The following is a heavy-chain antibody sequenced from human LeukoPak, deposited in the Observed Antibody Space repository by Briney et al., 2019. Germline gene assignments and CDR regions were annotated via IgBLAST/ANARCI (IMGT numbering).Heavy chain of an antibody. CDR2: IRSKANSYAT. J-gene: IGHJ4*02. CDR3: TMATTPFDY. D-gene: IGHD5-24*01. Sequence: GGSLRLSCAASGFTFSGSAMHWVRQASGKGLEWVGRIRSKANSYATAYAASVKGRFTISRDDPKNTAYLQMNSLKTEDTAVYYCTMATTPFDYWGQGTLVTVSS. CDR1: GFTFSGSA. V-gene: IGHV3-73*01.